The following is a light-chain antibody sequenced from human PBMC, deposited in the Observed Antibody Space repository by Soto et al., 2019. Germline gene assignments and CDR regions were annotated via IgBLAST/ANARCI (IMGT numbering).Light chain of an antibody. CDR2: EVT. Sequence: QSVLSHPASVSGSPGQTITISCTGTSTDVGGYNAVSWYQHHPGRAPKLIIYEVTHRPSGVSDRFSDSKSGNTASLTISGLQAEDEADYYCNSFRVSHLYVFGTGTKVTVL. CDR3: NSFRVSHLYV. V-gene: IGLV2-14*01. J-gene: IGLJ1*01. CDR1: STDVGGYNA.